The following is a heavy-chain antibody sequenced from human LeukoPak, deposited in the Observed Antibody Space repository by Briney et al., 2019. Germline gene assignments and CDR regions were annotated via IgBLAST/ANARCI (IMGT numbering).Heavy chain of an antibody. Sequence: SETLSLTCTVSGYSISSGYYWGWIRQPPGKGLEWIGSIYHSGSTYYNPSLKSRVTISVDTSKNQFSLKLSSVTAADTAVYYCARVGDIVATADYWGQGTLVTVSS. J-gene: IGHJ4*02. CDR2: IYHSGST. CDR3: ARVGDIVATADY. V-gene: IGHV4-38-2*02. CDR1: GYSISSGYY. D-gene: IGHD5-12*01.